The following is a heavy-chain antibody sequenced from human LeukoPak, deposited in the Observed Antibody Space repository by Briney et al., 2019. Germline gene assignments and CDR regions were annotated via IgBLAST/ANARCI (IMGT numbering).Heavy chain of an antibody. CDR3: ASPSSSSSTYDY. J-gene: IGHJ4*02. CDR2: IHYSGST. CDR1: SGSISSSTYY. D-gene: IGHD6-6*01. Sequence: SETLSLTCTVSSGSISSSTYYWGWIRQPPGKGLEWIGSIHYSGSTYYNASLKSRVTISVDTSKNQFSLKLNSVTAADTAVYYCASPSSSSSTYDYWGQGTLVTVSS. V-gene: IGHV4-39*01.